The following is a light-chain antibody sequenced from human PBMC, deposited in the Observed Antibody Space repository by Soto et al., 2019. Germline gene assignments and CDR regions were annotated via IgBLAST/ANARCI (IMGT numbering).Light chain of an antibody. CDR3: QSYDSSNRV. Sequence: NFMLTQPHSVSESPGKTVTISCTRSSGSIASNYVQWYQQRPGSAPTTVIYEDNQRPSGVPDRFSGSIDSPSNSASLIISGLKTEDEADYYCQSYDSSNRVFGGGTKLTVL. J-gene: IGLJ2*01. V-gene: IGLV6-57*04. CDR1: SGSIASNY. CDR2: EDN.